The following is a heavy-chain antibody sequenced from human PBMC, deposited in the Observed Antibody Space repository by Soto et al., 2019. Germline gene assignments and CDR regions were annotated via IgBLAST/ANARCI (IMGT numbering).Heavy chain of an antibody. J-gene: IGHJ6*02. CDR2: IYHSGST. CDR1: GGSIGGDS. Sequence: PSETLSLTCTVSGGSIGGDSWSWIRQSPGKGLDFIGYIYHSGSTNYNPSLKSRVTISMDTSENQFSLRLSSVTAADTAVYYCARAGIVQVSYAMDVWGQGXTVTVYS. CDR3: ARAGIVQVSYAMDV. D-gene: IGHD2-8*01. V-gene: IGHV4-59*01.